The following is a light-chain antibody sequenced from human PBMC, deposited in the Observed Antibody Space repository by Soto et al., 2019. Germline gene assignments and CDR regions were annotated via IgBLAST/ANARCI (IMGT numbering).Light chain of an antibody. Sequence: PGAIATLSCRASQTVRISYLAWYQQKPGQSPRLLIYGASTRATGIPDRFSGSGSGTEFTLTISSLQSEDFAVYYCQQYNNLWTFGQGTKVDIK. V-gene: IGKV3D-15*01. CDR2: GAS. CDR3: QQYNNLWT. J-gene: IGKJ1*01. CDR1: QTVRISY.